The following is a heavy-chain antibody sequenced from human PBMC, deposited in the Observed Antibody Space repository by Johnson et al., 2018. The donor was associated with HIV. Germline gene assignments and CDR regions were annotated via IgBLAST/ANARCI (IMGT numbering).Heavy chain of an antibody. CDR1: GFTFSSYA. V-gene: IGHV3-30*04. CDR3: ARESVGEVAATLISGALDN. J-gene: IGHJ3*02. D-gene: IGHD2-15*01. Sequence: QVQLVESGGGVVQPGRSLRLSCAASGFTFSSYAMHWVRQAPGKGLEWVAVISYDGTNKYNADSVKGRFTISRDNSKNTLFLQMNSLRAEDTAVYYCARESVGEVAATLISGALDNWGQGTMVPVSS. CDR2: ISYDGTNK.